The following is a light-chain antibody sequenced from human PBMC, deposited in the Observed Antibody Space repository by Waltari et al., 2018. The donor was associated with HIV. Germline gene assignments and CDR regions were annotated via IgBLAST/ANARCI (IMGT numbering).Light chain of an antibody. CDR1: SSDVGGYNY. Sequence: QSALTQPPSASGSPGQSVTISCTGTSSDVGGYNYVSWYQQHPGKAPKLMIYEVIKRPSGVPDRFPGSKSGNTAPLTVSVLQAEDEADYYCSSYAGSNTHVVFCGGTELTVL. J-gene: IGLJ2*01. V-gene: IGLV2-8*01. CDR3: SSYAGSNTHVV. CDR2: EVI.